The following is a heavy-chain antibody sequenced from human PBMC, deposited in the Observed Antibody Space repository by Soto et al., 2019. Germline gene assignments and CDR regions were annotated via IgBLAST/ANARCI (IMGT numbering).Heavy chain of an antibody. CDR1: GFTFSTSG. Sequence: GGSLRLSCAASGFTFSTSGMKWVRQAPGKGLEWVAVISGSGDSTNYADSVKDRFTISRDNSKNSLYLQMNSLRVEDTAVYYCAKSSTWAHYYYMDVWGKGTTVTVSS. CDR2: ISGSGDST. V-gene: IGHV3-23*01. CDR3: AKSSTWAHYYYMDV. D-gene: IGHD2-2*01. J-gene: IGHJ6*03.